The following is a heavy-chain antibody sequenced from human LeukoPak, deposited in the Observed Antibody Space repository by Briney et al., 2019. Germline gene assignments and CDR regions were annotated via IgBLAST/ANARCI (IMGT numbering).Heavy chain of an antibody. J-gene: IGHJ4*02. V-gene: IGHV3-49*03. CDR3: TTGIVVVVAATPTFDY. CDR1: GFTFGDYA. D-gene: IGHD2-15*01. Sequence: GGSLRLSCTASGFTFGDYAMSWFRQAPGKGLEWVGLIRSKAYGGTTEYAASVKGRFTISRDDSKSIAYLQMNSLKTEDTAVYYCTTGIVVVVAATPTFDYWGQGTLVTVSS. CDR2: IRSKAYGGTT.